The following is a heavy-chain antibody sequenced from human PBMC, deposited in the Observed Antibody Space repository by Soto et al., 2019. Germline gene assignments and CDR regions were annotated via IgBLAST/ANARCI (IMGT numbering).Heavy chain of an antibody. Sequence: QVQLVQSGAEVKKPGSSVKVSCEASGGTFSSYAISWVRQAPGQGLEWMGGIIPIFSTANYAQKFQGRVTITAAESTSTAYTELSSLRSEDTAVYYCARSTERGYSGYDCDYWGQGTLVTVSA. V-gene: IGHV1-69*12. CDR1: GGTFSSYA. D-gene: IGHD5-12*01. CDR2: IIPIFSTA. J-gene: IGHJ4*02. CDR3: ARSTERGYSGYDCDY.